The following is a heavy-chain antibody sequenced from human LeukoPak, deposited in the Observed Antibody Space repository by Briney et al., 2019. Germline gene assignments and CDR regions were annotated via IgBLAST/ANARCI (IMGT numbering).Heavy chain of an antibody. D-gene: IGHD3-22*01. CDR3: AKGSYYDSSGSFYFDY. CDR1: GFSVTSNY. Sequence: QPGGSLRLSCAASGFSVTSNYMSWVRQAPGKGLEWVSGISGSGDNTYYADSVKGRFTISRDNSKNTLYVQVNSLGTEDTAAYYCAKGSYYDSSGSFYFDYWGQGTLATVSS. V-gene: IGHV3-23*01. J-gene: IGHJ4*02. CDR2: ISGSGDNT.